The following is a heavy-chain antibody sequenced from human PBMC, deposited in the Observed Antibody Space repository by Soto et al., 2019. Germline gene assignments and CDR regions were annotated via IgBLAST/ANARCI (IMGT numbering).Heavy chain of an antibody. CDR2: ISFDGSNI. V-gene: IGHV3-30*03. J-gene: IGHJ4*02. CDR1: GFTSSSYG. D-gene: IGHD1-20*01. Sequence: GGSLRLSCAAFGFTSSSYGMHWVRLTPGKGLEWVAVISFDGSNIFYPDSVKGRFTVSRDNSKNTLYLQMNGLRAEDTAVYYCAIDLWTHVNWRHLGCYFDYWGQGTQVTVSS. CDR3: AIDLWTHVNWRHLGCYFDY.